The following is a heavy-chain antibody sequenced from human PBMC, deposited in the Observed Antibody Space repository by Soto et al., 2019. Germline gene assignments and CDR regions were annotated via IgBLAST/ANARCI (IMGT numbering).Heavy chain of an antibody. CDR3: ARHSPCDYGDYVYYMDV. D-gene: IGHD4-17*01. J-gene: IGHJ6*03. V-gene: IGHV4-39*01. CDR1: GGSISSSSYY. CDR2: IYYSGST. Sequence: SETLSLTCTVSGGSISSSSYYWGWIRQPPGKGLEWIGSIYYSGSTYYNPSLKSRVTISVDTSKNQFSLKLSSVTAADTAVYYCARHSPCDYGDYVYYMDVWGKGTTVTVSS.